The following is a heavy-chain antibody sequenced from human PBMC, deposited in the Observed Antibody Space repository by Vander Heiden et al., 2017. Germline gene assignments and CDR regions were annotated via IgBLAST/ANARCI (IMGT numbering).Heavy chain of an antibody. Sequence: VQLPQWGAGLLKPSETLSPTCAVYGGAFSGYHWTGSRQPPGKGLEWIGEINDSAITNYNPSLKSRVTISVDTSKNQFSLNLSSVTAADTAVYYCARGAHSGWPPPNYWGQGTLVTVSS. CDR3: ARGAHSGWPPPNY. CDR2: INDSAIT. J-gene: IGHJ4*02. V-gene: IGHV4-34*01. D-gene: IGHD5-12*01. CDR1: GGAFSGYH.